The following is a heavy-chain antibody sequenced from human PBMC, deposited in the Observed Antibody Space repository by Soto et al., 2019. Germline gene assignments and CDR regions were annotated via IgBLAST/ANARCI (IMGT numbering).Heavy chain of an antibody. Sequence: SETLSLTCGVSGGTIRSPDWWTWVRQPPGKGLEWIGEVFQSGSTNYTPSLESRVTISVDKSKNQFSLTLTSVTAADTAVYFCARGRGRYSSGWSWFDPWGQGILVTVSS. V-gene: IGHV4-4*02. CDR2: VFQSGST. D-gene: IGHD6-19*01. J-gene: IGHJ5*02. CDR3: ARGRGRYSSGWSWFDP. CDR1: GGTIRSPDW.